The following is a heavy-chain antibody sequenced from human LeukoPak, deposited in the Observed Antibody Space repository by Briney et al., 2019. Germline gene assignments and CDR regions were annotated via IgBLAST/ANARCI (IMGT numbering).Heavy chain of an antibody. CDR3: ALGSSSWYFGAFDI. Sequence: SGGSLRLSCAASGFTFSSYWMSWVRQAPGKGLEGVANIKQDGREKYYVDSVKGRFTISRDNAKNSLYLQMNSLRAEDTAVYYCALGSSSWYFGAFDIWGKGTMVTVSS. CDR2: IKQDGREK. V-gene: IGHV3-7*01. D-gene: IGHD6-13*01. J-gene: IGHJ3*02. CDR1: GFTFSSYW.